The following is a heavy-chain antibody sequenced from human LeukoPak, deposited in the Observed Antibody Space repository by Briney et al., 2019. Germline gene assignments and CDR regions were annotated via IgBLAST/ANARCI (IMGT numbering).Heavy chain of an antibody. V-gene: IGHV1-69*04. J-gene: IGHJ5*02. CDR1: GGTFSSYA. D-gene: IGHD2-2*01. CDR2: IIPILGIA. Sequence: SVKVSCKASGGTFSSYAISWVRQAPGQGLEWMGRIIPILGIANYAQKSQGRVTITADKSTSTAYMELSSLRSEDTAVYYCAYQLLGEGYWFDPWGQGTLVTVSS. CDR3: AYQLLGEGYWFDP.